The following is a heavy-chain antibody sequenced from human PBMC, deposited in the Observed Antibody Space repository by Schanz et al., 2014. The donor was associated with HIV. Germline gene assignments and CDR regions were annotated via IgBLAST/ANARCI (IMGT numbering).Heavy chain of an antibody. CDR3: ARSPSYGMDV. V-gene: IGHV3-30*03. CDR1: RFTFSNFG. J-gene: IGHJ6*02. CDR2: ISYDGSFQ. Sequence: QVQLVESGGGVVQPGRSLRLSCAASRFTFSNFGMHWVRQAPGKGLEWVTFISYDGSFQYYADSVKGRFTISRDNSKNSLSLQMNSLRAEDTAVYYCARSPSYGMDVWGQGTTVTVSS.